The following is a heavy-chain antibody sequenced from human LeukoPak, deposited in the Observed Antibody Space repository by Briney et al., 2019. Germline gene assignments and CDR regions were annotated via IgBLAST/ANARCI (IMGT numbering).Heavy chain of an antibody. V-gene: IGHV4-59*12. CDR2: MYYSGST. J-gene: IGHJ4*02. D-gene: IGHD2-8*01. Sequence: PSETLSLTCTVSGGSISSYYWSWIRQPPGKGLEWIGYMYYSGSTNYNPSLKSRVTISVDTSKNQFSLNLNSVTAADTAVYYCSRENGAFSPFGYWGQGILVTV. CDR1: GGSISSYY. CDR3: SRENGAFSPFGY.